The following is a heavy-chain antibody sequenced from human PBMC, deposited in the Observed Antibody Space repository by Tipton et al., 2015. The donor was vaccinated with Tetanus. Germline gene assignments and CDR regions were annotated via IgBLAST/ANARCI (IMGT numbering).Heavy chain of an antibody. CDR2: ISYSGST. CDR1: GGSVRSGSYY. V-gene: IGHV4-61*01. CDR3: VRGRGLGAYSYGFEY. D-gene: IGHD5-18*01. Sequence: TLSLTCTVSGGSVRSGSYYWNWIRQPPGKGLEWIGYISYSGSTNSNYSLKSRITISQDTSKNQFSLKLTSVTAADTAVYYCVRGRGLGAYSYGFEYWGQGALVTVPS. J-gene: IGHJ4*02.